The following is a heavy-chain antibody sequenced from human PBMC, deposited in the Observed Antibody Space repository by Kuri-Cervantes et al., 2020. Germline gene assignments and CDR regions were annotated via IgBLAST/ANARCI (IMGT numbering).Heavy chain of an antibody. D-gene: IGHD2-15*01. J-gene: IGHJ4*02. CDR3: AKEEFVVVVAAVDC. Sequence: GGSLRLSCAASGFTFDDYAMHWVRQAPGKGLEWVSAISGSGGSTYYADSVKGRFTISRDNSKNTLYLQMNSLGAEDTAVYYCAKEEFVVVVAAVDCWGQGTLVTVSS. CDR2: ISGSGGST. V-gene: IGHV3-23*01. CDR1: GFTFDDYA.